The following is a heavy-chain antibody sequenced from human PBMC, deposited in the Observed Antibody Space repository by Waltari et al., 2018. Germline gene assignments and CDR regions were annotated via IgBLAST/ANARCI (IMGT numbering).Heavy chain of an antibody. J-gene: IGHJ2*01. CDR3: ARGARRTTVTTGWWYFDL. D-gene: IGHD4-17*01. Sequence: EVQLVESGGGLVQPGGSLRLSCAASGFTSSMYWIHWVRQAPGKGLGWVSRSKSEGSSTSYADSVKGRFTISKDNAKNTVYLQMNSLRAEDTAIYYCARGARRTTVTTGWWYFDLWGRGTLVTVSS. V-gene: IGHV3-74*01. CDR2: SKSEGSST. CDR1: GFTSSMYW.